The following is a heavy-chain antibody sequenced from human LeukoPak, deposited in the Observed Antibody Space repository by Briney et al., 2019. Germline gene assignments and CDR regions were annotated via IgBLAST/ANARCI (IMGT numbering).Heavy chain of an antibody. CDR3: ARVRDESGFDP. J-gene: IGHJ5*02. CDR1: GGTFSSST. V-gene: IGHV1-69*01. CDR2: IIPLFDTS. D-gene: IGHD3-9*01. Sequence: GSSVKVSCKASGGTFSSSTINWVRQAPGQGLEWMGVIIPLFDTSNYAQEFQCRVTITADEATSTVYMDLRSLTSDDTAVYYCARVRDESGFDPWGQGTLVTVSS.